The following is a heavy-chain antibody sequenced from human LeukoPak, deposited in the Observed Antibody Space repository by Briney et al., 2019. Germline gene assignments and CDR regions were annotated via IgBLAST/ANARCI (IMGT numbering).Heavy chain of an antibody. CDR2: MYYSGST. J-gene: IGHJ4*02. CDR1: SGSISDYY. D-gene: IGHD1-26*01. Sequence: ASETLSLTCSVSSGSISDYYWGWIRQPPGKGLEWIVSMYYSGSTYYNPSLKSRVTISVDTSKNQFSLKLSSVTAADTAVYYCARHGPSIVGASTFDYWGQGTLVTVSS. CDR3: ARHGPSIVGASTFDY. V-gene: IGHV4-39*01.